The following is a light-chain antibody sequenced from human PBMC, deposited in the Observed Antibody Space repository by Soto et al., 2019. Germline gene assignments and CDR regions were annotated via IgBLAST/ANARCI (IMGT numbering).Light chain of an antibody. CDR2: GNN. Sequence: QSALTQPPSVSGAPGQRVTISCTGSSSNIGAGYDVHWYQRLPGTAPKVLIYGNNNRPSGVPDRFSGSKSGTSASLAITGLQAEDEVDYYCQSYDSSLSGSYVFGTGTKLPS. CDR1: SSNIGAGYD. J-gene: IGLJ1*01. CDR3: QSYDSSLSGSYV. V-gene: IGLV1-40*01.